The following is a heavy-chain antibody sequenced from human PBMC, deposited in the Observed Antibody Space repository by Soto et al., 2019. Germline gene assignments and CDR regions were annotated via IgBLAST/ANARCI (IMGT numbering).Heavy chain of an antibody. CDR2: INHSGST. V-gene: IGHV4-34*01. D-gene: IGHD3-3*01. CDR3: ARTXGYDFWSAAYYYYGMDV. CDR1: GGSFSCYY. Sequence: SETLSLTCAVYGGSFSCYYWSWIRQPPGKGLEWIGEINHSGSTNYNPSLKSRVTISVDTSKNQFSLKLSSVTAADTAVYYCARTXGYDFWSAAYYYYGMDVWGQGTTVTVSS. J-gene: IGHJ6*02.